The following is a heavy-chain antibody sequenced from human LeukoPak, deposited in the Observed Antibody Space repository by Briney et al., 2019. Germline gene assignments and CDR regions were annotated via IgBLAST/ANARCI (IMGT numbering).Heavy chain of an antibody. J-gene: IGHJ4*02. V-gene: IGHV3-48*03. Sequence: GGSLRLSCAASGFTFSNYEMNWVRLAPGKGLEWVSYISSGGNSIYYADSVKGRFTISRDNAKNSLYLQMSSLRAEDTAVYYCARDRGREGYISHFDYWGQGTLVTVSS. CDR2: ISSGGNSI. D-gene: IGHD5-24*01. CDR1: GFTFSNYE. CDR3: ARDRGREGYISHFDY.